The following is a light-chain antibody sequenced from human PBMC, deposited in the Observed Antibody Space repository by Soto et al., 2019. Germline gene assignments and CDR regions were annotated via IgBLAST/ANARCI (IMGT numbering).Light chain of an antibody. V-gene: IGKV1-39*01. CDR3: QQSYSTTWT. Sequence: DIQLTQSPSFLSASVGDSVTITCRASQGISDYLSWFQHKPGEAPKLLIYTASSLQGGVPSRFSGSGSETDFTLTISSLQPEDFAAYSCQQSYSTTWTFGQGTKV. CDR1: QGISDY. CDR2: TAS. J-gene: IGKJ1*01.